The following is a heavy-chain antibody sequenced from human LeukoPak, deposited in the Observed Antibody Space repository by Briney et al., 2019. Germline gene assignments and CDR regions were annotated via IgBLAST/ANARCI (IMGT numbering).Heavy chain of an antibody. Sequence: SETLSLTCAVYGGSFSGYYWSWIRQTPGKGLEWIGEINHSGSTNYNPSLKSRVTISVDTSKNQFSLKLSSVTAADTAVYYCARGSLGWANWFDPWGQGTLVTVSS. J-gene: IGHJ5*02. CDR3: ARGSLGWANWFDP. CDR2: INHSGST. D-gene: IGHD3-16*01. V-gene: IGHV4-34*01. CDR1: GGSFSGYY.